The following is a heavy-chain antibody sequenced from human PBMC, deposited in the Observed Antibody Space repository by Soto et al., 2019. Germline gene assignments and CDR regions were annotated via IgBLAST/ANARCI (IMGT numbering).Heavy chain of an antibody. J-gene: IGHJ6*02. CDR3: ARDSMRVTGAGGMDX. CDR1: GDSVSSNSAA. Sequence: SQSLSLNCAISGDSVSSNSAAWNWIRQSPSRGLECLGSTYYRSKWYNDYAVSVKSRITINPDTSKNQFSLQLNSVTPEDTAVYYCARDSMRVTGAGGMDXWGQVTTVTVS. D-gene: IGHD3-22*01. V-gene: IGHV6-1*01. CDR2: TYYRSKWYN.